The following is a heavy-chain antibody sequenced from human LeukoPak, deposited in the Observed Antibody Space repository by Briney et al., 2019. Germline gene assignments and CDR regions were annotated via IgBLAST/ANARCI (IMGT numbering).Heavy chain of an antibody. J-gene: IGHJ4*02. D-gene: IGHD3-10*01. CDR3: TRGRGVSFDY. Sequence: PGGSLRLSCAASGFTFSSYCMHWVRQAPGKGVVWVSRINSDGSSISYADSVKGRFTISRDNAKNTLYLQMNSLRAEDTAVYYCTRGRGVSFDYWGQGTLVTVSS. CDR1: GFTFSSYC. CDR2: INSDGSSI. V-gene: IGHV3-74*01.